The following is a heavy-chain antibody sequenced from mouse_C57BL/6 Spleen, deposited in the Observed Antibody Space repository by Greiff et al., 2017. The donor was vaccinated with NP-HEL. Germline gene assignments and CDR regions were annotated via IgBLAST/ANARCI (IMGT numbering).Heavy chain of an antibody. Sequence: QVHVKQPGTELVKPGASVKLSCKASGYTFTSYWMHWVKQRPGQGLEWIGNINPSNGGTNYNEKFKSKATLTVDKSSSTAYMQLSSLTSEDSAVYYCARGGLWGYYAMDYWGQGTSVTVSS. CDR2: INPSNGGT. CDR1: GYTFTSYW. V-gene: IGHV1-53*01. D-gene: IGHD1-1*01. CDR3: ARGGLWGYYAMDY. J-gene: IGHJ4*01.